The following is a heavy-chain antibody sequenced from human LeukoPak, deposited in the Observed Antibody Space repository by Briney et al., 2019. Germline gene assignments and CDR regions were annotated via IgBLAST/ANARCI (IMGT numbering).Heavy chain of an antibody. CDR3: ARGDYDILTGPMSWYFDL. D-gene: IGHD3-9*01. CDR1: GGSISSGSYY. CDR2: IYYSGST. J-gene: IGHJ2*01. Sequence: SETLSLTCTVSGGSISSGSYYWSWIRQPAGKGLEWIGYIYYSGSTNYNPSLKSRVTISVDTSKNQFSLKLSSVTAADTAVYYCARGDYDILTGPMSWYFDLWGRGTLVTVSS. V-gene: IGHV4-61*10.